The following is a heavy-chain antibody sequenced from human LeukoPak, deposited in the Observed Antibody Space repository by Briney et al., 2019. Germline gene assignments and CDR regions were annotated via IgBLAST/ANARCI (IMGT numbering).Heavy chain of an antibody. V-gene: IGHV3-23*01. CDR1: GFTVSSNY. Sequence: GGSLRLSCAASGFTVSSNYMSWVRQAPGKGLEWVSSISGSGRGGSTYYADSVKGRFTISRDNSKNTLYLQMNSLRAEDTAVYYCAKSGYNRFDYWGQGALVTVSS. J-gene: IGHJ4*02. D-gene: IGHD5-24*01. CDR2: ISGSGRGGST. CDR3: AKSGYNRFDY.